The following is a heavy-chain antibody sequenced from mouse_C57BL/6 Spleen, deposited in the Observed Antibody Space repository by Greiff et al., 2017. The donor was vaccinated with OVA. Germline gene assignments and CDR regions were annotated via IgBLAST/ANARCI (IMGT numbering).Heavy chain of an antibody. CDR3: AETYYSTLYAMDY. CDR2: ISYDGSN. D-gene: IGHD2-5*01. J-gene: IGHJ4*01. Sequence: EVQLQESGPGLVKPSQSLSLTCSVTGYSITSGYYWNWIRQFPGNKLEWMGYISYDGSNNYNPSLKNRISITRDTSKNQFFLKLNSVTTEDTATYYCAETYYSTLYAMDYWGQGTSVTVSS. CDR1: GYSITSGYY. V-gene: IGHV3-6*01.